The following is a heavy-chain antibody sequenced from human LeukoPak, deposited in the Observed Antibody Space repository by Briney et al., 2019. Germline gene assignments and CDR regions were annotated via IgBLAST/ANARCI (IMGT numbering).Heavy chain of an antibody. CDR3: VRGRAWFDP. D-gene: IGHD3-10*01. V-gene: IGHV4-59*01. CDR2: IYYSGNT. J-gene: IGHJ5*02. Sequence: PSETLSLTCTVSGGSISSYYWSWIRQPPGKGLEWIGYIYYSGNTNYNSSLESRVTISVDTSNNQFSLRQNSVTAADTAVYYCVRGRAWFDPWGQGTLVTVSS. CDR1: GGSISSYY.